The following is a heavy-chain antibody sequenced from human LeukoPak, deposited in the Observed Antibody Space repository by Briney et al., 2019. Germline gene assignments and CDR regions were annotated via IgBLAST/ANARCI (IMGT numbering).Heavy chain of an antibody. V-gene: IGHV3-15*01. CDR1: GFTFSNAW. Sequence: PGGSLKLSCAGSGFTFSNAWLSWVRQAPGKGLEWVGRIISKIDGGTTDYAAPVKGRFTISRDDSKNTLYLQMNSLKTEDTAVYYCVTFNDWGQGTLVTVSS. J-gene: IGHJ4*02. CDR2: IISKIDGGTT. CDR3: VTFND.